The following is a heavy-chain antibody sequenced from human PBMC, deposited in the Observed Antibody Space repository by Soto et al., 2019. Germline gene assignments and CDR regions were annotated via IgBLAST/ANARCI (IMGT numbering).Heavy chain of an antibody. Sequence: GGSLRLSCAASGFTFGNYAMSWVRQAPGKGLQWVSAIGGTGNNIYYADSVKGRFIISRDKSKNTLYLQMNSLRAEDTAVYYCARAYSGRLPRRADYYFVMDVWGQGTTVTVSS. CDR1: GFTFGNYA. D-gene: IGHD2-15*01. CDR3: ARAYSGRLPRRADYYFVMDV. V-gene: IGHV3-23*01. CDR2: IGGTGNNI. J-gene: IGHJ6*02.